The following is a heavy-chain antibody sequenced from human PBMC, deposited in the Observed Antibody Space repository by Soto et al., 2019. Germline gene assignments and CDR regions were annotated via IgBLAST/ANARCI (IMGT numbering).Heavy chain of an antibody. CDR3: ARISSVVPYGYVNGGLDV. Sequence: QVQLQQSGPGLVKPSETLSLTCSVSGGSIRSYYWSWIRQSPEKGLEWMGYFYHSGNSNYNPSLKSRVTISVNTSKNQLSLSLRSVTAAATAVYFCARISSVVPYGYVNGGLDVWGQGTTVTVSS. V-gene: IGHV4-59*01. D-gene: IGHD5-18*01. J-gene: IGHJ6*02. CDR2: FYHSGNS. CDR1: GGSIRSYY.